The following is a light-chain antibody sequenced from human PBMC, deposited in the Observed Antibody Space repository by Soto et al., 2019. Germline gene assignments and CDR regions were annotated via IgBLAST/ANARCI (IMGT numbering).Light chain of an antibody. CDR1: QSVSSSY. V-gene: IGKV3-20*01. Sequence: EIVLTQSPGTLSLSPGERATLSCRASQSVSSSYLAWYQQKPGQAPRLLIYGASSRATGIPDRFSGSGSGTVFTLTISRLEPEDFAVYFCQQYDSSPTTFGQGTRLEIK. CDR3: QQYDSSPTT. J-gene: IGKJ5*01. CDR2: GAS.